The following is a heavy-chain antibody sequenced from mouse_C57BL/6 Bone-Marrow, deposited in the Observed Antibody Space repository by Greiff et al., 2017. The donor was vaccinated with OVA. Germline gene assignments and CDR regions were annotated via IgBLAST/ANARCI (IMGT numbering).Heavy chain of an antibody. CDR1: GYTFTSYG. V-gene: IGHV1-81*01. D-gene: IGHD2-2*01. J-gene: IGHJ3*01. CDR2: IYPRSGNT. Sequence: QVQLQQSGAELARPGASVKLSCKASGYTFTSYGISWVKQRTGQGLEWIGEIYPRSGNTYYNEKFKGKATLTADKSFSTAYMELRSLTSEDSAVYFCARGLWLSWFAYWGQGTLVTVSA. CDR3: ARGLWLSWFAY.